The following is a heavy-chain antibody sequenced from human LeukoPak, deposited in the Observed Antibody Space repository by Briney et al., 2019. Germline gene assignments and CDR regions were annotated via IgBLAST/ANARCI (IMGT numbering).Heavy chain of an antibody. CDR1: GYTFTSYG. D-gene: IGHD6-19*01. CDR2: ISAYNGNT. Sequence: ASVKVSCMASGYTFTSYGISWVRQAPGQGLEWMGWISAYNGNTNYAQKLQGRVTMTTDTSTSTAYMELRSLRSDDTAVYYCARFWVAVAGHSIRTEYFQYWGQGTLVTVSS. V-gene: IGHV1-18*01. CDR3: ARFWVAVAGHSIRTEYFQY. J-gene: IGHJ1*01.